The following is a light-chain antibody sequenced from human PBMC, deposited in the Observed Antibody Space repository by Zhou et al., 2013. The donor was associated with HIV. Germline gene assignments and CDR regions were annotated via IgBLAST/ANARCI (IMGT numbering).Light chain of an antibody. V-gene: IGKV1-39*01. Sequence: DIRVTQSPSSLSASVGDRVTLTCRASESITSHLNWFQQKPGKAPNLLIYAASNLHSGVPSRFSGSGSGTDFTLTISSLQPEDFATYYCQQYDNLPMYTFGQGTKLEIK. CDR1: ESITSH. CDR3: QQYDNLPMYT. CDR2: AAS. J-gene: IGKJ2*01.